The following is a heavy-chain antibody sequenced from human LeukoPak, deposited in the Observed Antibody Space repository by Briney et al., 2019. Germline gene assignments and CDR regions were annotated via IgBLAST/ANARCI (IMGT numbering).Heavy chain of an antibody. CDR3: AKVRWDNSGWYYLDS. Sequence: PGGSLRLSCEASGFTFSTYNMHWVRQAPGKGLEWMAVISYNGINEYYADSVKGRFTISRDNSKSTLLLQMNSLRAEDTAVYYCAKVRWDNSGWYYLDSWGQGTLVTVSS. CDR2: ISYNGINE. V-gene: IGHV3-30*18. CDR1: GFTFSTYN. D-gene: IGHD6-19*01. J-gene: IGHJ4*02.